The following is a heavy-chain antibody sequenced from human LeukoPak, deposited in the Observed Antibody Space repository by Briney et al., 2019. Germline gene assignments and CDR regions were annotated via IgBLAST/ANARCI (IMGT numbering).Heavy chain of an antibody. V-gene: IGHV1-18*01. CDR1: GYTFTSYG. Sequence: APVKVSCKASGYTFTSYGIRWVRQAPGQGLEWMGWISAYNGNTNYAQKLQGRVTMTTDTSTSTAYMELRSLRSDDTAVYYCARDRDIVVVPAAIVHFDYWGQGTLVTVSS. J-gene: IGHJ4*02. D-gene: IGHD2-2*01. CDR3: ARDRDIVVVPAAIVHFDY. CDR2: ISAYNGNT.